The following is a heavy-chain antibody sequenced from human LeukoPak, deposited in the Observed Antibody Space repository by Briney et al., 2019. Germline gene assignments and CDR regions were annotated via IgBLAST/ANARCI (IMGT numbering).Heavy chain of an antibody. CDR1: GFTFSSYA. Sequence: GGSLRLSCAASGFTFSSYAMHWVRQAPGKGLEWVAVISYDGSNKYYADSVKGRFTISRDNSKNTLYLQMNSLRAEDTAVYYCARDIDPVPDIVVVVAATAAFDIWGQGTMVTVSS. D-gene: IGHD2-15*01. CDR3: ARDIDPVPDIVVVVAATAAFDI. J-gene: IGHJ3*02. CDR2: ISYDGSNK. V-gene: IGHV3-30*04.